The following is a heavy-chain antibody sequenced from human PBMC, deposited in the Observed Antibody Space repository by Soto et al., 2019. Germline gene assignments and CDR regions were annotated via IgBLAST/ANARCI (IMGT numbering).Heavy chain of an antibody. J-gene: IGHJ3*02. V-gene: IGHV3-23*01. CDR3: AKFDWLPIMGHDAFDI. CDR1: GFTFSSYA. D-gene: IGHD3-9*01. CDR2: ISGSGGST. Sequence: GGSLRLSCAASGFTFSSYAMSWVRQAPGKGLEWVSAISGSGGSTYYADSVKGRFTISRDNSKNTLYLQMNSLRAEDTAVYYCAKFDWLPIMGHDAFDIWGQGTMVTVSS.